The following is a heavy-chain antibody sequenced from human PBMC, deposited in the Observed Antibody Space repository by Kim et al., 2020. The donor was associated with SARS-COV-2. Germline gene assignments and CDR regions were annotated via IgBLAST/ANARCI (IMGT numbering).Heavy chain of an antibody. D-gene: IGHD3-3*01. V-gene: IGHV4-34*01. CDR3: ARGRAGVVPSPILGLGPYYSYYAMDV. CDR2: VNHSGIT. CDR1: GGSFSAYS. J-gene: IGHJ6*02. Sequence: SETLSLTCAVYGGSFSAYSWIWIRQAPGKGLEWIGEVNHSGITKYHPSLKSRVTISVDTSKNQFSLKLPSVTAADTAVFYCARGRAGVVPSPILGLGPYYSYYAMDVWGQGTTVTVS.